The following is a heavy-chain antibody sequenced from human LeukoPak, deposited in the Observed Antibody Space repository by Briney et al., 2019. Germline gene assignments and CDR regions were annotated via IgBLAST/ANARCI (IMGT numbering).Heavy chain of an antibody. CDR1: GGTFSSYA. Sequence: SVKVSCKASGGTFSSYAISWVRQAPGQGLEWMGGIIPIFGTANYAQKFQGRVTITADESTSTAYMELSSLRSEDTAVYYCARHSSGWERDAFDIWGQGTMVTVSS. D-gene: IGHD6-19*01. V-gene: IGHV1-69*01. J-gene: IGHJ3*02. CDR2: IIPIFGTA. CDR3: ARHSSGWERDAFDI.